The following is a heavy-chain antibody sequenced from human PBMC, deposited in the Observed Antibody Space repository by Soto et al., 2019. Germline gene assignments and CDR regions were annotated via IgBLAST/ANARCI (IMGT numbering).Heavy chain of an antibody. D-gene: IGHD3-22*01. Sequence: GGSLRLSCAASGFTFSRYAMHWVRQAPGKGLEWVAVISYDGSNKYYADSVKGRFTISRDNSKNTLYLQMNSLRAEDTAVYYCARDDDVTMIVVDPLKLDYWGQGTLVTVSS. J-gene: IGHJ4*02. CDR2: ISYDGSNK. V-gene: IGHV3-30-3*01. CDR1: GFTFSRYA. CDR3: ARDDDVTMIVVDPLKLDY.